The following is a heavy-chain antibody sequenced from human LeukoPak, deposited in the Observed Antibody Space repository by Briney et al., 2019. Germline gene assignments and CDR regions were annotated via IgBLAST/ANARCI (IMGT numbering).Heavy chain of an antibody. V-gene: IGHV3-23*01. J-gene: IGHJ5*02. D-gene: IGHD3-3*01. CDR3: AKALDYDFWSGYPGVDP. CDR2: ISGSGGST. CDR1: GFTFSSYA. Sequence: GGSLRLSCAASGFTFSSYAMSWVRQAPGKGLDWVSAISGSGGSTYYADSVKGRFTISRDNSKNTLYLQMNSLRAEDTAVYYCAKALDYDFWSGYPGVDPWGQGTLVTVSS.